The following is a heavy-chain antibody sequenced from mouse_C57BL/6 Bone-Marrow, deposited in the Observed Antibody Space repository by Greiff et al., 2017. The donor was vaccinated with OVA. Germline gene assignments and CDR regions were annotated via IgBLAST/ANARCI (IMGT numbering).Heavy chain of an antibody. CDR3: ARDKGYYAPDY. J-gene: IGHJ2*01. CDR1: GFTFSSYA. V-gene: IGHV5-4*01. D-gene: IGHD2-1*01. CDR2: ISDGGSYT. Sequence: EVKLMESGGGLVKPGGSLKLSCAASGFTFSSYAMSWVRQTPEKRLEWVATISDGGSYTSYPDNVKGRFTISRDNAKNNLYLQMSHLKSEDTAMYYCARDKGYYAPDYWGQGTTLTVSS.